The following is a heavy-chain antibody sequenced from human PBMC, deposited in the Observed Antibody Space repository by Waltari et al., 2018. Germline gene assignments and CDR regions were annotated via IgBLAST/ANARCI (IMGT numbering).Heavy chain of an antibody. CDR3: ARVRGAAAGPIGIDY. J-gene: IGHJ4*02. V-gene: IGHV3-21*01. CDR1: GFTFSSYS. D-gene: IGHD6-13*01. Sequence: EVQLVESGGGLVKPGGSLRLSCAASGFTFSSYSLNWVRQAPGKGLEWVSSISSSSSYIYYADSVKGRFTISRDNAKNSLYLQMNSLRAEDTAVYYCARVRGAAAGPIGIDYWGQGTLVTVSS. CDR2: ISSSSSYI.